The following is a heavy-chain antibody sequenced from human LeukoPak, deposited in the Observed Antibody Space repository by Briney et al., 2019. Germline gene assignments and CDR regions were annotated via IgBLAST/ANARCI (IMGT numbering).Heavy chain of an antibody. V-gene: IGHV3-23*01. Sequence: GGSLRLSCVVSGFTFTRYVMSWVRQAPGKGLEWVSSVSESGSNRYYADSVKGRFSISRGNSKNMLYLQMGSLRTEDTATYYCANRHDSSGYFFNYWGQGNLVTVSS. D-gene: IGHD3-22*01. J-gene: IGHJ4*02. CDR2: VSESGSNR. CDR3: ANRHDSSGYFFNY. CDR1: GFTFTRYV.